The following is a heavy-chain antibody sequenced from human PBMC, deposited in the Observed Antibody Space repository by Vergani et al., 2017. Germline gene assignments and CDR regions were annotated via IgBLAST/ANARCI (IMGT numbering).Heavy chain of an antibody. CDR2: INPNSGGT. Sequence: QVQLVQSGAEVKKPGASVKVSCKASGYTFTGYYMHWVRQAPGQGLEWMGWINPNSGGTNYAQKFQGRVTMTRDTSISTAYMELSRLRSDDTAVYYCARGALGNYYDSSGYSDYWGQGTLVTVSS. J-gene: IGHJ4*02. V-gene: IGHV1-2*02. CDR1: GYTFTGYY. CDR3: ARGALGNYYDSSGYSDY. D-gene: IGHD3-22*01.